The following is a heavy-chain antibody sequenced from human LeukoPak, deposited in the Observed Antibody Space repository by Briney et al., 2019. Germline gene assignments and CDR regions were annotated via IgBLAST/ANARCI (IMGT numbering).Heavy chain of an antibody. CDR3: ARDNYYDSSGFPMDV. D-gene: IGHD3-22*01. V-gene: IGHV1-69*04. CDR1: GGTFSSYA. CDR2: IIPIFGIA. Sequence: SVKVSCKASGGTFSSYAISWVRQAPGQGLEWMGRIIPIFGIANYAQKFQGRVTITADKSTSTAYMELSSLRSEDTAVYYCARDNYYDSSGFPMDVWGQGTSVTVSS. J-gene: IGHJ6*02.